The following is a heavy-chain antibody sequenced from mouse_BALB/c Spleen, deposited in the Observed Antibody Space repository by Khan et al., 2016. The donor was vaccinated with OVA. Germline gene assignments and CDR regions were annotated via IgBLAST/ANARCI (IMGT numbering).Heavy chain of an antibody. CDR3: ARSEGTYGDFAY. Sequence: DLVKPGASVKLSCTASGYTFTSYWIDWIKQRPGQGLEWLGRIAPGSGDAYYNELFKGKTTLTVDPSSSPTYIQLSSLSSEDSAVYFCARSEGTYGDFAYWGQGAILTVSS. CDR2: IAPGSGDA. V-gene: IGHV1S41*01. D-gene: IGHD1-1*02. J-gene: IGHJ2*01. CDR1: GYTFTSYW.